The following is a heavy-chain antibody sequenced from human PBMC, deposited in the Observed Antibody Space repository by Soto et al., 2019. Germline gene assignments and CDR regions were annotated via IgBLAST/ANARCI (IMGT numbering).Heavy chain of an antibody. V-gene: IGHV3-21*01. CDR1: GFTFSSYS. CDR3: ARDRWDTVTYYYYYMDV. J-gene: IGHJ6*03. CDR2: ISSSSSYI. Sequence: GGSLRLSCAASGFTFSSYSMNWVRQAPGKGLEWVSSISSSSSYIYYADSVKGRFTISRDNAKNSLYLQMNSLRAEDTAVYYCARDRWDTVTYYYYYMDVWGKGTTVTVSS. D-gene: IGHD4-4*01.